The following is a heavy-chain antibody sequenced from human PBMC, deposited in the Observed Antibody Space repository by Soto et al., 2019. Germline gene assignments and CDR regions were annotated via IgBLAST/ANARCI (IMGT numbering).Heavy chain of an antibody. Sequence: ASVKVSCKSSGYTFLNYGISWVRQAPGQGLEWMGWISAYSGDTDYAQKFEGRVTMTTETSTSTAYMELRGLRSDDTAVYYCARDLGMILVVKSHFDYWGQGTLVTVPQ. V-gene: IGHV1-18*01. D-gene: IGHD3-22*01. CDR1: GYTFLNYG. CDR2: ISAYSGDT. J-gene: IGHJ4*02. CDR3: ARDLGMILVVKSHFDY.